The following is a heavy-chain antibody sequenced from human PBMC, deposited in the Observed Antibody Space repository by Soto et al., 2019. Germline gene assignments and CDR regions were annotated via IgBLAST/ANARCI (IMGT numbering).Heavy chain of an antibody. CDR3: AKGGLNYSTGPFEL. V-gene: IGHV1-18*04. J-gene: IGHJ3*01. CDR2: ISAYNGKP. D-gene: IGHD1-7*01. Sequence: QVQLVQSGTEVKTPGASVKVSCHASGYTFTNYGINWVRQAPGQGLEWMAWISAYNGKPHHAPFVHYRVTMTTDTLTRTVYMELTRLRSDETAVYYCAKGGLNYSTGPFELWGQGKMVTVSS. CDR1: GYTFTNYG.